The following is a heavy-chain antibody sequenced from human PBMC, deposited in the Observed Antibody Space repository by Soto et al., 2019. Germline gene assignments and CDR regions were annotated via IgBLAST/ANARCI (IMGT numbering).Heavy chain of an antibody. CDR3: ARKDSGYADYMDV. V-gene: IGHV4-31*03. Sequence: QVQLQESGPGLVKPSQTLSLTCTVSGGSISRGGYYWSWIRQHPGKGLEWIGYIYYSGGTYYNPSLKSRVTISVDTSATQFSLRLSSVTAANTAVYYCARKDSGYADYMDVWGKGTTVTVSS. J-gene: IGHJ6*03. CDR2: IYYSGGT. CDR1: GGSISRGGYY. D-gene: IGHD5-12*01.